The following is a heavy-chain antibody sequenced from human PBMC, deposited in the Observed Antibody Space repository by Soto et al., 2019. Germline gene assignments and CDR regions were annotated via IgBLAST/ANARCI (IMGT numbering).Heavy chain of an antibody. Sequence: GGSLRLSCAASGFTFSNAWMSWVRQAPGKGLEWVGRIKSKTDGGTTDYAAPVKGRFTISRDDSKNTLYLQMNSLKTEDTAVYYCYSDPYSGYDSWVLGYAFDIWGQGTMVTVSS. V-gene: IGHV3-15*01. D-gene: IGHD5-12*01. CDR3: YSDPYSGYDSWVLGYAFDI. J-gene: IGHJ3*02. CDR2: IKSKTDGGTT. CDR1: GFTFSNAW.